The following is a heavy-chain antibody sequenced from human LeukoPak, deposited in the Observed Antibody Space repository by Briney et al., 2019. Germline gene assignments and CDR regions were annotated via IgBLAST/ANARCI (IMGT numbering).Heavy chain of an antibody. Sequence: PGGSLRLSCAASGFTFSSYAMSWVRQAPGKGLEWVSAISGSGGSTYYADSVKGRFTISRDSSKNTLYLQMNSLRAEDTAVYYCAKFIAAPFYFDYWGQGTLVTVSS. CDR3: AKFIAAPFYFDY. CDR1: GFTFSSYA. CDR2: ISGSGGST. J-gene: IGHJ4*02. V-gene: IGHV3-23*01. D-gene: IGHD6-13*01.